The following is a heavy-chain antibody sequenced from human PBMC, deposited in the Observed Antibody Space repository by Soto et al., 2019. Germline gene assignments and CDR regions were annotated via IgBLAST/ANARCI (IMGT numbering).Heavy chain of an antibody. D-gene: IGHD2-8*01. Sequence: SETLSLTCTVSGGSISSGGYYWSWIRQHPGKGLEWIGYIYYSGSTYYNPSPKSRVTISVDTSKNQFSLKLSSVTAADTAVYYYARVGGYCTNGVCYYYYGMDVWGQGTTVTVS. CDR3: ARVGGYCTNGVCYYYYGMDV. CDR2: IYYSGST. V-gene: IGHV4-31*03. CDR1: GGSISSGGYY. J-gene: IGHJ6*02.